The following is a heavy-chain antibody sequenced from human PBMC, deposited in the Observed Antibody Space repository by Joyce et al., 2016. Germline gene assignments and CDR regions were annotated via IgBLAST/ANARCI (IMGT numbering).Heavy chain of an antibody. D-gene: IGHD1-14*01. Sequence: QVLLVQSGATVKRPGSSLRVSCKSSGGAFSNFTVNWVRQSPGQRLEWMGGIIPFFGAAKYAEHFQGRVTLNADLSTRTAYMELSSLTAADTAVYYCARGGTSSDHYFFYTLDVWGPGTTVIVSS. CDR2: IIPFFGAA. J-gene: IGHJ6*02. V-gene: IGHV1-69*12. CDR1: GGAFSNFT. CDR3: ARGGTSSDHYFFYTLDV.